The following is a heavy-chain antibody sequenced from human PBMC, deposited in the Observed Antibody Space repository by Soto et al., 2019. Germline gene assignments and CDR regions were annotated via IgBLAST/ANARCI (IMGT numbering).Heavy chain of an antibody. CDR1: GGSISSDYYY. V-gene: IGHV4-31*03. Sequence: TLSLTCTVPGGSISSDYYYWNWIRQRPGKGLEWIGNIYYRGNTNYNPSLKSRIIMSMDMSENQFSLKLTSVTAADTAVSSCARGWDYYGMDLWGHGTTVTVSS. CDR2: IYYRGNT. D-gene: IGHD3-16*01. J-gene: IGHJ6*02. CDR3: ARGWDYYGMDL.